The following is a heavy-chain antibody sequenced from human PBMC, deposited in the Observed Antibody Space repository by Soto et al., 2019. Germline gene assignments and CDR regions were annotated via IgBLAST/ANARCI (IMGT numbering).Heavy chain of an antibody. J-gene: IGHJ6*02. Sequence: SVKVSCKASGGTFSSYAISWVRQAPGQGLEWMGGIIPIFGTANYAQKFQGRVTITADKSTSTAYMELSSLRSEDTAVYYCARAGSDFWSGYYTTGYYYYGMDVWGQGTTVTV. V-gene: IGHV1-69*06. D-gene: IGHD3-3*01. CDR2: IIPIFGTA. CDR3: ARAGSDFWSGYYTTGYYYYGMDV. CDR1: GGTFSSYA.